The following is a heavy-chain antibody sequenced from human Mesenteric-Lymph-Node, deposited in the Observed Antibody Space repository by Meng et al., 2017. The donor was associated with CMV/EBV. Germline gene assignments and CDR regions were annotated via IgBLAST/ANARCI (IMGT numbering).Heavy chain of an antibody. CDR3: ARDRSGYSLHDY. CDR2: INHSGST. Sequence: TCAVYGGSFSGYYWSWIRQPPGKGLEWIGEINHSGSTNYNPSLKSRVTISVDTSKNQFSLKLSSVTAADTAVYYCARDRSGYSLHDYWGQGTLVTVSS. CDR1: GGSFSGYY. D-gene: IGHD3-3*01. J-gene: IGHJ4*02. V-gene: IGHV4-34*01.